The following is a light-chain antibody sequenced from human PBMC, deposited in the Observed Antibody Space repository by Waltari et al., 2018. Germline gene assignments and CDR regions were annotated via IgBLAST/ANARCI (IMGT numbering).Light chain of an antibody. V-gene: IGLV3-25*03. CDR1: ALPKHY. CDR3: QSTDSSGSYRV. CDR2: KDS. Sequence: SYELTQPPSVSVSPGQTARITCSGDALPKHYAYWFQQKPGQAPVLVICKDSERPSGIPERFSGPSSGTTVTLTISGVQAEDEADYYCQSTDSSGSYRVFGGGTKLTVL. J-gene: IGLJ2*01.